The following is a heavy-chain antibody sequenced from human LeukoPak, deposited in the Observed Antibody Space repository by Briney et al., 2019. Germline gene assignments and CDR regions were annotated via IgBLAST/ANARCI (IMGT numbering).Heavy chain of an antibody. CDR2: INPSGASA. J-gene: IGHJ4*02. CDR1: GYTFITYY. V-gene: IGHV1-46*01. CDR3: ARDVDYGDYELGY. Sequence: ASVKVSCKASGYTFITYYIHWVRQAPGQGLERMGIINPSGASASYAQKFRGRVNMTRDTSTSTVYMELSSLRTEDTAVYYCARDVDYGDYELGYWGQGTLVTVSS. D-gene: IGHD4-17*01.